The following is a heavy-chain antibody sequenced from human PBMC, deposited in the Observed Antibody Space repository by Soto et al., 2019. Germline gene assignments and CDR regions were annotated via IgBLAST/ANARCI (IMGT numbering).Heavy chain of an antibody. D-gene: IGHD3-3*01. CDR1: GFTFSTYT. CDR2: ISSGSSYI. Sequence: GGSLRLSCAASGFTFSTYTMNWVRQAPGKGLEWISSISSGSSYIYYAGSVKGRFTISRDNAKNSLFLQMNSLRADDTAMYYCAKEGIGGIFGAGGFDPWGQGTLVTVSS. J-gene: IGHJ5*02. V-gene: IGHV3-21*04. CDR3: AKEGIGGIFGAGGFDP.